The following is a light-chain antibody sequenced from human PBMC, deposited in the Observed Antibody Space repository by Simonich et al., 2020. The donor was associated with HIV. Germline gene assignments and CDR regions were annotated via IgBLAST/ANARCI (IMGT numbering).Light chain of an antibody. V-gene: IGLV2-14*02. Sequence: QSALTQPASVSGSPGQSITISCTGTSSDVGNYNLVSWYQQNPGKAPQLMIYDVSNRPSGVSNRFSGSKSGNTASLTLSGLQAEDEADYYCTSYTSSSTLVFGGGTKLTVL. J-gene: IGLJ2*01. CDR1: SSDVGNYNL. CDR3: TSYTSSSTLV. CDR2: DVS.